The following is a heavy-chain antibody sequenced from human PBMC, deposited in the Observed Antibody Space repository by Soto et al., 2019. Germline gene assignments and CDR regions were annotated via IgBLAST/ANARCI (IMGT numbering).Heavy chain of an antibody. CDR2: ITPNDGDT. J-gene: IGHJ4*01. V-gene: IGHV1-2*02. CDR3: ARIKTYYDSRGRIAY. CDR1: GYTFTGYF. D-gene: IGHD3-22*01. Sequence: ASVKFSCKASGYTFTGYFVHWVRQAPGQGLECVGWITPNDGDTNYAQNFQRRVTMTRXTXXNXXXLXLXXLRSDDTAVYYCARIKTYYDSRGRIAYWGQ.